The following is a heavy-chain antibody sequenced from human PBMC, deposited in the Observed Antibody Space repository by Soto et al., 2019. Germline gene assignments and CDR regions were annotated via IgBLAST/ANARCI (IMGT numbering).Heavy chain of an antibody. Sequence: SETLSLTCAVSGDSINSSHWWNWVRQPREGGLGRGGQISHSGSTTYNPSLTSRVTISVDKTKNHFSLKLTSVTAADTAVYYCAARHFWSRPCTDRRLGYWGQGTLVTVSS. CDR3: AARHFWSRPCTDRRLGY. D-gene: IGHD3-3*02. CDR1: GDSINSSHW. CDR2: ISHSGST. V-gene: IGHV4-4*02. J-gene: IGHJ4*02.